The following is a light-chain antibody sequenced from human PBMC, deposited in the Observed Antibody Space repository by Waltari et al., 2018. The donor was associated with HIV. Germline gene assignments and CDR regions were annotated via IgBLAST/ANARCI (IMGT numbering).Light chain of an antibody. CDR1: QGIGSY. J-gene: IGKJ3*01. Sequence: DTQKTQSPSSLSASVGDSVTITCRASQGIGSYLAWYQQRPGESPRLLIYAASTLHSGVPSRFSGSGSGTTFTLSIGGLQAEDAATYYCQKYSSAPFTFGPGTTVDIK. CDR3: QKYSSAPFT. V-gene: IGKV1-27*01. CDR2: AAS.